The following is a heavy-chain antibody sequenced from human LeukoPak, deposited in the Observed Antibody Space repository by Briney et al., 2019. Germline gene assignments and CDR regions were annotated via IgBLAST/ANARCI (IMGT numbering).Heavy chain of an antibody. CDR1: GGTFSSYT. J-gene: IGHJ1*01. CDR2: IIPILGIA. V-gene: IGHV1-69*02. CDR3: ARGGVAAAGSYFQH. D-gene: IGHD6-13*01. Sequence: ASVKVSCKASGGTFSSYTISWVRQAPGQGLEWMGRIIPILGIANYAQKFQGRVTITADKSTSTAYMGLSSLRSEYTAVYYCARGGVAAAGSYFQHWGQGTLVTVSS.